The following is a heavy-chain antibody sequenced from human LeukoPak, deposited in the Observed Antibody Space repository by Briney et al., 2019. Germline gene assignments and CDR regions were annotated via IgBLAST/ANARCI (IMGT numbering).Heavy chain of an antibody. CDR3: ARGVTEDTGVAQFDS. CDR1: GFTFFTYS. D-gene: IGHD3-3*01. V-gene: IGHV3-30*04. Sequence: GRSLRLSCAASGFTFFTYSMHWVRQAPGKGLEWVAVISYDGDKKYYADSVKGRPTISRDNSKNTLYLQMNSLRPDDTAVYSCARGVTEDTGVAQFDSWGQGTLVFVSS. J-gene: IGHJ4*02. CDR2: ISYDGDKK.